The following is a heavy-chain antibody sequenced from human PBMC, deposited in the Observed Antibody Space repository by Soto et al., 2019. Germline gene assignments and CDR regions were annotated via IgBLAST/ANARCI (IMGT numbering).Heavy chain of an antibody. J-gene: IGHJ4*02. D-gene: IGHD3-22*01. CDR1: GYIFTKYS. Sequence: SVKVSCKASGYIFTKYSMHWVRQAPGQGLEWMGMINSSGGGTSYAQKFQGRVTMTRDTSTRIVYMELSSLRSEDTAVYYCARGYYDISARSYFDNWGQGTLVTVSS. CDR2: INSSGGGT. V-gene: IGHV1-46*01. CDR3: ARGYYDISARSYFDN.